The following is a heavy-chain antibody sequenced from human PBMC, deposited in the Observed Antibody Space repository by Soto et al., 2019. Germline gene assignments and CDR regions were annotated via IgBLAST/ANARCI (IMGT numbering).Heavy chain of an antibody. CDR2: IYYREST. D-gene: IGHD5-12*01. CDR1: GGSISSYY. CDR3: AREGYSGYDYSFFDY. V-gene: IGHV4-59*01. Sequence: SETLSLTCTVSGGSISSYYWSWIRQPPGKGLEKIRYIYYRESTNYNPSIKSRVTISEDTSKNKFTIKLRTVKTANTTVYYCAREGYSGYDYSFFDYWGQGTLVTVS. J-gene: IGHJ4*02.